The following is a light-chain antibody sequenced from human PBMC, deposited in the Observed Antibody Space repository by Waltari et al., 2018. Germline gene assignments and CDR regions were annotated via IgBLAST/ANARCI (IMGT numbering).Light chain of an antibody. CDR3: QSYDDTHQV. V-gene: IGLV6-57*03. CDR1: SCSIASNT. CDR2: EDN. Sequence: NFMLTQPHSVSESPGKTVIISCTRRSCSIASNTVQWYPPRPGSAPTTVIYEDNQRLSGVPDRFSGSIDRSSNSASLTISGLKTEDEADYYCQSYDDTHQVFGGGTKLSVL. J-gene: IGLJ3*02.